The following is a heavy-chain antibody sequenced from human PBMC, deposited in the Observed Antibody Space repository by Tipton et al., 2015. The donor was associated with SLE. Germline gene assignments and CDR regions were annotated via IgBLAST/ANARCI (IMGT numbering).Heavy chain of an antibody. J-gene: IGHJ4*02. CDR2: INHSGST. Sequence: TLSLTYAVYGGSFSGYYWSWIRQPPGKGLEWIGEINHSGSTNYNPSLKSRVTISVDTSKNQFSLKLSSVTAADTAVYYCARVPPVVPAARASYYFDYWGQGTLVTVSS. CDR3: ARVPPVVPAARASYYFDY. V-gene: IGHV4-34*01. D-gene: IGHD2-2*01. CDR1: GGSFSGYY.